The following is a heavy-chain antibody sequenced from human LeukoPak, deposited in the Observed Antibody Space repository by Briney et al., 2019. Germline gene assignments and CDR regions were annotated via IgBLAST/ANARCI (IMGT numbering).Heavy chain of an antibody. CDR2: IDSGGRT. CDR1: GFTVNSND. J-gene: IGHJ1*01. Sequence: GGSLRLSCAASGFTVNSNDMSWVRQAPGKGLEWVSVIDSGGRTFYADSVKGRFTISRDNSKNTLYLQMNSLRAEDTAVYYCAKDKVVTAKPEYFQHWGQGTLVTVSS. D-gene: IGHD2-21*02. V-gene: IGHV3-53*01. CDR3: AKDKVVTAKPEYFQH.